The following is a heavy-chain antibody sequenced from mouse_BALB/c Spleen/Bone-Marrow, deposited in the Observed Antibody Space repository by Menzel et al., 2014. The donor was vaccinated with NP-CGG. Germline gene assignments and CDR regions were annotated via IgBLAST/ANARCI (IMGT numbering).Heavy chain of an antibody. CDR3: ARYDGYLDY. V-gene: IGHV1-54*01. D-gene: IGHD2-3*01. CDR2: INPGSGST. J-gene: IGHJ2*01. Sequence: QVQLQQSGPELVKPGASVKISCKASGYAFSTYWMNWMKQRPGQGLEWIGVINPGSGSTNQNEKFKDKATLTADTSSNTAYMQLSSLTSDDSAVYFCARYDGYLDYWGQGTTLTVSS. CDR1: GYAFSTYW.